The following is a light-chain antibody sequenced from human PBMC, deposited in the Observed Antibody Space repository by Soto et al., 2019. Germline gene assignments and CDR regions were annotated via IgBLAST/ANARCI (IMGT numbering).Light chain of an antibody. CDR2: GAS. CDR1: QSVSSN. V-gene: IGKV3-15*01. J-gene: IGKJ1*01. CDR3: QKYNHWPPWT. Sequence: EIVMTQSPATLSVSPGERATLSCRASQSVSSNLAWYQQKPGQAPRLLIYGASTRATGIHARFSGSGSGPESTIIIRTMQSDDSAVYYCQKYNHWPPWTFGQGTKVEIK.